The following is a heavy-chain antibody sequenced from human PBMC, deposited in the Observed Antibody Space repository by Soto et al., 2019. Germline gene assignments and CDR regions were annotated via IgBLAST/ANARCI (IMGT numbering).Heavy chain of an antibody. CDR3: ARAGDSYGPDPLLY. D-gene: IGHD5-18*01. CDR2: IYYSGST. J-gene: IGHJ4*02. CDR1: GGSISSCGYY. Sequence: QVQLQESGPGLVKPSQTLSLTCTVSGGSISSCGYYWSWIRQHPGKGLEWIGYIYYSGSTYYNPSIKSRGTKSVDPPKNEFALKLSAVTAADTAVYYWARAGDSYGPDPLLYWGQGTLVTVSS. V-gene: IGHV4-31*03.